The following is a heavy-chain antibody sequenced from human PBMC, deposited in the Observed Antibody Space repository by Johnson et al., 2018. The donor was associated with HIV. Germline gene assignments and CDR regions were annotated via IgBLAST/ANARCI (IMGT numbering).Heavy chain of an antibody. CDR2: IRYDGSEK. J-gene: IGHJ3*02. CDR1: RFTFSSYG. Sequence: QMQLVESGGGVVQPGGSLRLSCAASRFTFSSYGMHWVRQAPGKGLEWVTFIRYDGSEKYFADSVKGRFTISRDNSKNTLYLQMSSLRADDTAVYYCAKGVRGSSCYDAFDIWGQGTMVTVSS. CDR3: AKGVRGSSCYDAFDI. D-gene: IGHD6-6*01. V-gene: IGHV3-30*02.